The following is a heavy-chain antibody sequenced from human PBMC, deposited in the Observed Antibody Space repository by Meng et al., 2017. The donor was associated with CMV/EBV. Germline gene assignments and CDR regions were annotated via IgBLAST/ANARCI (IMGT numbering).Heavy chain of an antibody. Sequence: GESLKISCAASGFTFSSYEMDWVRQAPGKGLEWVSYISSSGSTIYYADSVKGRFTISRDNSKNTLYLQMNSLRAEDTAVYYCAKDLVIPLYSTPYYYGMDVWGQGTTVTVSS. J-gene: IGHJ6*02. V-gene: IGHV3-48*03. D-gene: IGHD4-11*01. CDR1: GFTFSSYE. CDR3: AKDLVIPLYSTPYYYGMDV. CDR2: ISSSGSTI.